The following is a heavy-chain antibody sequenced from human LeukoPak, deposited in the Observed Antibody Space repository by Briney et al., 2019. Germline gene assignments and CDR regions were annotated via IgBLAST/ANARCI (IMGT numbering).Heavy chain of an antibody. V-gene: IGHV4-59*08. CDR3: ARHARDYYDSSGYSLIYFNY. Sequence: SETLSLTCTVSGGSISTYYWSWIRQPPGKGLEWIGYIYNSGSINYNPSLKSRVTISLDTSKNQFSLKLSSVTAADTAVYYCARHARDYYDSSGYSLIYFNYWGQGTLVTVSS. J-gene: IGHJ4*02. CDR1: GGSISTYY. D-gene: IGHD3-22*01. CDR2: IYNSGSI.